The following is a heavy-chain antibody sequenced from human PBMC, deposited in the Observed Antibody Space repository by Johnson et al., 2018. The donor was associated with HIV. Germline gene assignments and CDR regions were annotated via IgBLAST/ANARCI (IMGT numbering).Heavy chain of an antibody. CDR2: ISSDGSST. Sequence: EVQLVESGGGLVQPGGSLILSCAASGFTFSSNWMHWVRQAPGKGLVWVSRISSDGSSTYYADSVKGRFTISRDNARNPMFVQMKSLRAEDTAVYYCARSGPNWAFDFWGQGTMVTVSS. CDR1: GFTFSSNW. D-gene: IGHD1-1*01. J-gene: IGHJ3*01. CDR3: ARSGPNWAFDF. V-gene: IGHV3-74*01.